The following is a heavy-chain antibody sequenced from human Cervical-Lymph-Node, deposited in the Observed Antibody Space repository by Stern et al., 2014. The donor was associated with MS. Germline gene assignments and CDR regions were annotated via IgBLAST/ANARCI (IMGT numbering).Heavy chain of an antibody. D-gene: IGHD5-24*01. CDR3: ARQDGYNLDY. CDR1: GFTFSYYD. CDR2: ITSGSAYL. Sequence: EVQLEESGGDLDKPGGSLRLSCEASGFTFSYYDMNWVRQAPGKGLEWVSSITSGSAYLYYADSVKGRFTISRDNAKNSLYLQMNSLRAEDTAVYYCARQDGYNLDYWGRGTLVTVSS. V-gene: IGHV3-21*01. J-gene: IGHJ4*02.